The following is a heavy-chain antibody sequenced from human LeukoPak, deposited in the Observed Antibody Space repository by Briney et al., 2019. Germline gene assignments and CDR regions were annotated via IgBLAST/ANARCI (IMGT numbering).Heavy chain of an antibody. J-gene: IGHJ6*03. Sequence: GGSLRLSCAASGFTFSSYAMHWVRQAPGKGLEWVAVISYDGSNKYYADSVKGRFTISRDNSKNTLYLQMNSLRAEATAVYFCARDDAPYYYYYYMDVWGKGTTVTVSS. CDR2: ISYDGSNK. CDR1: GFTFSSYA. CDR3: ARDDAPYYYYYYMDV. V-gene: IGHV3-30*01.